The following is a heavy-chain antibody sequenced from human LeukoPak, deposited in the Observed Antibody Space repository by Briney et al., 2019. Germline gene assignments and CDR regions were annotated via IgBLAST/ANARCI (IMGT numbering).Heavy chain of an antibody. CDR3: AREGDSSGWYYPFDY. J-gene: IGHJ4*02. D-gene: IGHD6-19*01. CDR2: IYTSGST. Sequence: SETLSLTCTVSGGSISSYYWSWIRRPAGKGLEWIGRIYTSGSTNYNPSLKSRVTMSVDTSKNQFSLKLSSVTAADTAVYYCAREGDSSGWYYPFDYWGQGTLVTVSS. V-gene: IGHV4-4*07. CDR1: GGSISSYY.